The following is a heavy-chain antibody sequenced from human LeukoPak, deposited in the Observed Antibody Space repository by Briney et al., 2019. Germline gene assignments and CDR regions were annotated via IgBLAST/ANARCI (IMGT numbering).Heavy chain of an antibody. D-gene: IGHD1-1*01. CDR3: ARAGQLDY. J-gene: IGHJ4*02. Sequence: GASVKVSCKASGYTFTSYVINWVRQAPGQGLEWMGWINTNNVNRNYAQKLQGRVTMTTDTSTNTAYMELMSLTSDDTAVYYCARAGQLDYWGQGTLVTVSS. V-gene: IGHV1-18*01. CDR2: INTNNVNR. CDR1: GYTFTSYV.